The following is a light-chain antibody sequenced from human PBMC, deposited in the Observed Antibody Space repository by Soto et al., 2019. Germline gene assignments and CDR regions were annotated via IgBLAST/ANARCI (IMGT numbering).Light chain of an antibody. CDR2: GAS. Sequence: DIQMTQSPSSLSASVGDRVTINCRASQTISSYLNWYQQKPGKAPKLLIYGASALQSGGPPRFSGSGSGTDFTLTIRSLQPEDFATYYCQQSYNLPRTFGPGTKVDIK. CDR1: QTISSY. V-gene: IGKV1-39*01. J-gene: IGKJ3*01. CDR3: QQSYNLPRT.